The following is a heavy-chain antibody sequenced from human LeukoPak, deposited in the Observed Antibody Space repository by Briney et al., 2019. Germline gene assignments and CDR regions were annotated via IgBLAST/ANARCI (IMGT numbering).Heavy chain of an antibody. J-gene: IGHJ3*02. Sequence: GESLKISCKGSGYSFTSYWIGWVRQMPGKGLEWMGIIYPGDSDTRYSPSFQGQVTISADKSISTAYLQWSSLKASDTAMYYCARPQKGRYYAPRWGAFDIWGQGTMVTVSS. CDR3: ARPQKGRYYAPRWGAFDI. V-gene: IGHV5-51*01. D-gene: IGHD3-10*01. CDR2: IYPGDSDT. CDR1: GYSFTSYW.